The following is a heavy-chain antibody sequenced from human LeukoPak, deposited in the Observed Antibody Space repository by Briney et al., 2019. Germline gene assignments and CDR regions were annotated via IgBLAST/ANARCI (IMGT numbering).Heavy chain of an antibody. V-gene: IGHV3-30*02. Sequence: GGSLRLSCAASGFTFRNYGMHGVRQAPGKGLEGVSFIWSDGNNRFYADSVKGRFTISRDNSKNMLYLQMDTLRAEDTALYYCAKDPGASVSGFHMDVWGKGTTVIVSS. CDR1: GFTFRNYG. CDR2: IWSDGNNR. CDR3: AKDPGASVSGFHMDV. D-gene: IGHD2-8*02. J-gene: IGHJ6*03.